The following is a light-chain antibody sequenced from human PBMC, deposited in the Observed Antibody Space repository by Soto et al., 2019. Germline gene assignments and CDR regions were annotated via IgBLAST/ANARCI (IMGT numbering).Light chain of an antibody. V-gene: IGLV2-14*01. CDR1: SSDVGGYNY. CDR2: EVS. Sequence: AMTQPAAVSGSPGQSITISCTGTSSDVGGYNYVSWYQQHPGKAPKLMIYEVSNRPSGVSNRFSGSKSGNTASLTISGLQAEDEADYYCSLYTSSTFYVFRTATNVTVL. CDR3: SLYTSSTFYV. J-gene: IGLJ1*01.